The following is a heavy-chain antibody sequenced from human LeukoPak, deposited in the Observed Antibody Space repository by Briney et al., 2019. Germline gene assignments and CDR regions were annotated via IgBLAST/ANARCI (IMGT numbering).Heavy chain of an antibody. CDR3: ARDHSIDDKSWWLDP. V-gene: IGHV1-46*01. CDR1: GDTFTRNW. Sequence: ASVKVSCKTSGDTFTRNWMHWVRQGPGQGLEWMGVINPNGDYTMYAQKFQGRVTVTRDMSSRTDYMELGCLRSDDTAVYYCARDHSIDDKSWWLDPWGQGTLVIVSS. CDR2: INPNGDYT. J-gene: IGHJ5*02. D-gene: IGHD1-1*01.